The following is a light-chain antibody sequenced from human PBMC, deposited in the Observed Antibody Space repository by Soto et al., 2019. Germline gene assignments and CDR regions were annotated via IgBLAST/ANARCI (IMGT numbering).Light chain of an antibody. CDR2: GAS. CDR3: HQRSNWPLT. Sequence: EIVLTQSPGTLSLSPGERATLSCRASQSVSSSYLAWYQQKPGQAPRLLIYGASSRATGIPDRFSGSGSGTDFTLTISSLEPGDFAVYYCHQRSNWPLTFGGGTKLEIK. V-gene: IGKV3D-20*02. J-gene: IGKJ4*01. CDR1: QSVSSSY.